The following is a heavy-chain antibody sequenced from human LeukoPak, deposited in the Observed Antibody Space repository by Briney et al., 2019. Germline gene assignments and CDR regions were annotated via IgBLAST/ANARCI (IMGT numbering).Heavy chain of an antibody. CDR3: ARRNRVAIIDY. CDR1: GYSFTSYW. CDR2: IDPSDSYT. J-gene: IGHJ4*02. Sequence: GESLKISCEGSGYSFTSYWITWVRQMPGKGLEWMGRIDPSDSYTKYSPSFQGHVTISADKSISTVYLQWSSLKASDIAMYYCARRNRVAIIDYWGQGTLVTVSS. V-gene: IGHV5-10-1*01. D-gene: IGHD3-3*01.